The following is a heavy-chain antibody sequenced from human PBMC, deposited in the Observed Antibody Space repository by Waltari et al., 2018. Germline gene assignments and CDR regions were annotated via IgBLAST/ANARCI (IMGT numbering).Heavy chain of an antibody. J-gene: IGHJ4*02. CDR1: GYSFNDYY. Sequence: QVQLVRSGAEVKKPGASVKVSCKASGYSFNDYYIYWVRQAPGQGLAWGRRINPNNGDTAYAQRFQGSVAMTRDTSISTAYMELSSLTSDDTAVYYCATTGDLYYENSRYGLLGYWGQGTRVTVSS. D-gene: IGHD3-22*01. CDR3: ATTGDLYYENSRYGLLGY. V-gene: IGHV1-2*06. CDR2: INPNNGDT.